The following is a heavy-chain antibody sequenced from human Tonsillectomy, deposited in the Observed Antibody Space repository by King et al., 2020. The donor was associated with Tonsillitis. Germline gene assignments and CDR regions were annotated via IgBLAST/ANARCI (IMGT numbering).Heavy chain of an antibody. J-gene: IGHJ3*02. D-gene: IGHD6-13*01. Sequence: HVQLQESGPGLVKPSETLSLTCTVSGGAISSYYWSWIRQPAGKGLEWIGRLYTGGSITYNPSLRTRVTMSEDMSKNQFSLNLMSVTAADTAVYYCARGLSSWYDLSAFDIWGQGTMVTVSS. CDR1: GGAISSYY. CDR3: ARGLSSWYDLSAFDI. CDR2: LYTGGSI. V-gene: IGHV4-4*07.